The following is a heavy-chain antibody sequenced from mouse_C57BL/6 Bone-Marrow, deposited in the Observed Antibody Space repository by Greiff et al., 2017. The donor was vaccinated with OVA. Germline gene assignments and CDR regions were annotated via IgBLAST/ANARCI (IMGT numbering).Heavy chain of an antibody. D-gene: IGHD1-1*01. CDR2: IHPNSGST. CDR3: ARGTTVVAETY. J-gene: IGHJ3*01. Sequence: QVQLKEPGAELVKPGASVKLSCKASGYTFTSYWMHWVKQRPGQGLEWIGMIHPNSGSTNYNEKFKSKATLTVDKSSSTAYMQLSSLTSEDYAVYYCARGTTVVAETYWGQGTLVTVSA. V-gene: IGHV1-64*01. CDR1: GYTFTSYW.